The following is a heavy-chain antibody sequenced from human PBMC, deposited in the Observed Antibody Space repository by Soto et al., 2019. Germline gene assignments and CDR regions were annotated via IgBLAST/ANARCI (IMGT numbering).Heavy chain of an antibody. Sequence: QVQLVQSGTEVKKPGSSVKVSCKASGGTFSSSGFSWVRQAPGQGLEWMGMIVPSLDTTKYAQKFQARVTITADQFTSTAYMELSSLRSEDTAVYYRARWPKPRGTADPSAVDVWGQGTRVIVSS. D-gene: IGHD2-21*02. V-gene: IGHV1-69*09. J-gene: IGHJ6*02. CDR3: ARWPKPRGTADPSAVDV. CDR2: IVPSLDTT. CDR1: GGTFSSSG.